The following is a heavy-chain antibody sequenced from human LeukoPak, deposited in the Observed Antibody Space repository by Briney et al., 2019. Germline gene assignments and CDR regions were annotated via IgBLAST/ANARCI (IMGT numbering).Heavy chain of an antibody. V-gene: IGHV4-4*02. CDR2: IYHSGST. D-gene: IGHD6-13*01. CDR1: GGSISSSNW. J-gene: IGHJ5*02. Sequence: SGTLSLTCAVSGGSISSSNWWSWVRQPPGKGLEWIGEIYHSGSTNYNPSLKSRVTISVDKSKNQFSLKLSSVTAADTAVYYCAREGSSSWLNWFGPWGQGTLVTVSS. CDR3: AREGSSSWLNWFGP.